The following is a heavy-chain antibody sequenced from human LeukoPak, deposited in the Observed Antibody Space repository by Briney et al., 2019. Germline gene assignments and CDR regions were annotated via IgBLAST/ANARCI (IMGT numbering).Heavy chain of an antibody. CDR1: GGSIGIYY. CDR3: ARGRGGYSYDLFDY. V-gene: IGHV4-59*13. J-gene: IGHJ4*02. D-gene: IGHD5-18*01. CDR2: INHSGAT. Sequence: PSETLSLTCTVSGGSIGIYYWGWIRQLRQAPPEWIGYINHSGATNVNPPLRSRLTISVDTSENQLSLSLTSVTAADTAVYYCARGRGGYSYDLFDYWGQGILVTVSS.